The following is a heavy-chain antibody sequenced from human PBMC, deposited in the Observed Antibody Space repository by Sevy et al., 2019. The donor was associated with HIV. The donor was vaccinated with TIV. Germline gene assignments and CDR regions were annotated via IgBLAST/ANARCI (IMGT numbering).Heavy chain of an antibody. J-gene: IGHJ4*02. D-gene: IGHD2-8*01. CDR1: GFTFSKYS. V-gene: IGHV3-23*01. CDR3: AREGCTKPHDY. Sequence: GGSLRLSCAASGFTFSKYSMSWVRQPPGKGLGWVSILSFGCGEINYADSVKGRFTISTDNSKSSVDLQMNNLRPEDTAVYYCAREGCTKPHDYWGQGTLVTVSS. CDR2: LSFGCGEI.